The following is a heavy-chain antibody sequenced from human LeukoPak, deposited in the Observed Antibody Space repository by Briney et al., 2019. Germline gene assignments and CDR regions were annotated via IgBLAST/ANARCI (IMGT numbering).Heavy chain of an antibody. V-gene: IGHV4-59*08. CDR1: GGSISSYY. J-gene: IGHJ2*01. CDR3: ARLQWLVDWYFDL. D-gene: IGHD6-19*01. Sequence: SSETLSLTCTVSGGSISSYYWSWIRQPPGKGLEWIGYIYYSGSTNYNPSLKSRVTISVDTSKNQFSLKLSSVTAADTAVYYCARLQWLVDWYFDLWGRGTLVTVSS. CDR2: IYYSGST.